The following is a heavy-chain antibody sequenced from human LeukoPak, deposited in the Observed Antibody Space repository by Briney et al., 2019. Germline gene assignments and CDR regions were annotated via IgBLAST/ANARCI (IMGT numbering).Heavy chain of an antibody. CDR3: TKARIAAAGSTPYFYYYYCMDV. J-gene: IGHJ6*02. V-gene: IGHV3-48*03. CDR2: ISDGGSAP. Sequence: PGGSLRLSCVDSGITIYIYQMIWVRQAPGKGLEWVSYISDGGSAPYYAESVKGRFTISRDNAKNSLYLQMNSLRGEDTAVYYCTKARIAAAGSTPYFYYYYCMDVWGQGTTVTVSS. D-gene: IGHD6-13*01. CDR1: GITIYIYQ.